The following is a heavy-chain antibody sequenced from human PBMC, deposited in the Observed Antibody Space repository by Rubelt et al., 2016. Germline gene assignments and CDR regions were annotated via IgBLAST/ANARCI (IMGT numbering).Heavy chain of an antibody. CDR2: VTGGSFSI. D-gene: IGHD3-9*01. Sequence: GGSLRLSCAASGFNVGSSYMSWVRQAPGKGLEWVSSVTGGSFSIYYADSVKGRFTISRENAKNALYLQMNSLRTEDSAIYYCITTSGCYNGECFRVYWGQGTLVTVSS. J-gene: IGHJ4*02. V-gene: IGHV3-21*03. CDR1: GFNVGSSY. CDR3: ITTSGCYNGECFRVY.